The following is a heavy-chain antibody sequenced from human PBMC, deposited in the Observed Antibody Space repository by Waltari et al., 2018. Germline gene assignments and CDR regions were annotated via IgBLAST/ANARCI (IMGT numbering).Heavy chain of an antibody. V-gene: IGHV4-34*01. D-gene: IGHD2-8*01. CDR2: INHSGST. CDR1: GRSFSGYY. Sequence: QVQLQQWGAGLVKPSETLSLTCDVYGRSFSGYYWSWIRQPPGKGLEWIGEINHSGSTNYNPSLKSRVTISVDTSKNQFSLKLSSVTAADTAVYYCARGGIVLMVYAFDYWGQGTLVTVSS. J-gene: IGHJ4*02. CDR3: ARGGIVLMVYAFDY.